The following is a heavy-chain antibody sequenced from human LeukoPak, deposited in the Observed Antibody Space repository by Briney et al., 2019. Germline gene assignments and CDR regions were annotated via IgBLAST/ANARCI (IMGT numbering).Heavy chain of an antibody. J-gene: IGHJ4*02. CDR1: GGSISSYY. CDR3: ARGTPVDITIFDY. D-gene: IGHD3-3*01. Sequence: SETLSLTCTVSGGSISSYYWSWIRQPPGKGLEWIGYIYYSGSTNYNPSLKSRVTISVDTSKNQFSLKLSSVTAADTAVYYCARGTPVDITIFDYWGQGTLVTVSS. CDR2: IYYSGST. V-gene: IGHV4-59*12.